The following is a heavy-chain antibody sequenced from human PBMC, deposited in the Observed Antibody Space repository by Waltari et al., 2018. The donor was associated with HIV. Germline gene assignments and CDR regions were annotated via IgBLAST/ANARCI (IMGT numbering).Heavy chain of an antibody. CDR2: LYSGGST. J-gene: IGHJ4*02. V-gene: IGHV3-53*02. Sequence: EVQLVETGGGLIQPGGSLRLSCAASGFTVSSNYMSWVRQAPGKGLEGGSVLYSGGSTYYADSVKGRFTISRDNSKNTLYLQMNSLRAEDTAVYYCARVGRYSSGGSDYWGQGTLVTVSS. CDR1: GFTVSSNY. D-gene: IGHD6-25*01. CDR3: ARVGRYSSGGSDY.